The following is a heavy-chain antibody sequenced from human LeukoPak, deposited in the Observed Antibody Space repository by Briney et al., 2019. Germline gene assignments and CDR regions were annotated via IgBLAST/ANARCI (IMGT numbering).Heavy chain of an antibody. D-gene: IGHD5-18*01. Sequence: GGSLRLSCAASGFTFSSYWMHWVRQAPGKGLVWVSRINTDGSSTSYADSVKGRFTISRDNAKNTLYLQMNSLRAEDTAVYYCAREATAEAVNAFDIWGQGTMVTVSS. CDR2: INTDGSST. V-gene: IGHV3-74*01. CDR3: AREATAEAVNAFDI. CDR1: GFTFSSYW. J-gene: IGHJ3*02.